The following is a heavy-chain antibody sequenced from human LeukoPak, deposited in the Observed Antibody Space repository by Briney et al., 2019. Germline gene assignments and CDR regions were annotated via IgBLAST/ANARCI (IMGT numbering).Heavy chain of an antibody. CDR1: GFTFSDYY. D-gene: IGHD6-19*01. CDR2: ISSSGSTI. V-gene: IGHV3-11*01. CDR3: ARERQQQWLEMGAFDI. Sequence: PGGSLRLSCAASGFTFSDYYMSWIRQAPGKGLEWVSYISSSGSTIYYADSVKGRFTISRDNAKNSLYLQMNSLRAEDTAVYYCARERQQQWLEMGAFDIWGQGTMVTVSS. J-gene: IGHJ3*02.